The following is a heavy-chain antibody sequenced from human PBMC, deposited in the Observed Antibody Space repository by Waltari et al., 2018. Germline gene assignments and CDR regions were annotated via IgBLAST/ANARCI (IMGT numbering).Heavy chain of an antibody. D-gene: IGHD5-12*01. CDR2: IKLDGSEK. J-gene: IGHJ4*02. V-gene: IGHV3-7*01. Sequence: VQLVESGGGLVQPGGSLRVSCAASGFTFSDYWMSWVRQVPGKGLEWVANIKLDGSEKYYVDSVKGRFTISRDNAKNSLYLQMNSLGVEDTAVYYCARDGVATINYWGQGTLVTVSS. CDR1: GFTFSDYW. CDR3: ARDGVATINY.